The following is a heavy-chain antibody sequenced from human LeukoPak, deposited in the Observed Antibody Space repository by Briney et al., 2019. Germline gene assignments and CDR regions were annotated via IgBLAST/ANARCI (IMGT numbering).Heavy chain of an antibody. CDR3: AREGEQQLAYDAFDI. Sequence: SQTLSLTCAISGDSVSSDIGAWNWSRQSPSRGLEWLGRTYYRSKWYDNYAVSVASRIIINPDTSKNQFSLQLNSVTPEDTAVYYCAREGEQQLAYDAFDIWGQGTMVTVSS. CDR1: GDSVSSDIGA. V-gene: IGHV6-1*01. J-gene: IGHJ3*02. D-gene: IGHD6-13*01. CDR2: TYYRSKWYD.